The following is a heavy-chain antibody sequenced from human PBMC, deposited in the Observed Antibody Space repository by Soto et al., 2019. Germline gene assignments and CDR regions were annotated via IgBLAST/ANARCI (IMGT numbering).Heavy chain of an antibody. D-gene: IGHD2-2*01. J-gene: IGHJ5*02. CDR3: ARGLGLRIVVVPAAQPYNWFDP. V-gene: IGHV4-34*01. Sequence: PSETLSLTCAVYGGSFSGYYWSWIRQPPGKGLEWIGEINHSGSTNYNPSLKSRVTISVDTSKNQFSLKLSSVTAADTAVYYCARGLGLRIVVVPAAQPYNWFDPWGQGTLVTVSS. CDR1: GGSFSGYY. CDR2: INHSGST.